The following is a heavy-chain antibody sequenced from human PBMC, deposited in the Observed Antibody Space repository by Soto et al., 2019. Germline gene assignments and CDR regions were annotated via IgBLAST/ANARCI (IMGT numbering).Heavy chain of an antibody. CDR2: ISYDGSNK. J-gene: IGHJ4*02. CDR3: AKVQAGVVTLFDY. Sequence: QVQLVESGGGVVQPGRSLRLSCAASGFTFSSYAMHWVRQAPGKGLEWVAVISYDGSNKYYADSVKGRFTISRDNSKNTLYLQMNSLRAEDTAVYYCAKVQAGVVTLFDYWGQGTLVTVSS. V-gene: IGHV3-30*04. D-gene: IGHD3-3*01. CDR1: GFTFSSYA.